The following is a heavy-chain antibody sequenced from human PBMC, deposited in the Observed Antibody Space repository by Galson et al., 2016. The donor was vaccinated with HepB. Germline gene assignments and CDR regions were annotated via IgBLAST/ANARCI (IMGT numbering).Heavy chain of an antibody. Sequence: SVKVSCKASGYTFINYGIGWVRQAPGQGLEWMGWTSVYNGNTKYAQKHQGRVTMTTDTSTSTAYMEPRSLRSDHTAVYYCSREDPTTVTAYYYYGMDVWGQGTTVTVSS. CDR2: TSVYNGNT. V-gene: IGHV1-18*01. D-gene: IGHD4-11*01. CDR1: GYTFINYG. J-gene: IGHJ6*02. CDR3: SREDPTTVTAYYYYGMDV.